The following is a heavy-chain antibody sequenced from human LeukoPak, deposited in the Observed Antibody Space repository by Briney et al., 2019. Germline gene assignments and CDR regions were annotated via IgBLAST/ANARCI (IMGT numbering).Heavy chain of an antibody. D-gene: IGHD1-1*01. CDR2: INHNEFT. V-gene: IGHV4-34*01. CDR3: ASLVGRYYLDV. J-gene: IGHJ6*03. Sequence: PSETLSLTCAVYGGSFTTYYWSWIRQPPGKGLEWIGEINHNEFTNYNPSLKSRVTISVDTSKNQFSLKLSSVTAADTAVYYCASLVGRYYLDVWGKGTTVTVSS. CDR1: GGSFTTYY.